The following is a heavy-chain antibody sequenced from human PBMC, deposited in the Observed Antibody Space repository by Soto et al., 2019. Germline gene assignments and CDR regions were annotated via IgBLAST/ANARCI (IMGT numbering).Heavy chain of an antibody. D-gene: IGHD4-17*01. J-gene: IGHJ3*02. CDR1: GGSISSYY. CDR2: IYYSGST. CDR3: ARLMTTVVTDAFDI. Sequence: SETLSLTCTVSGGSISSYYWSWIRQPPGKGLEWIGYIYYSGSTNYNPSLKSRVTISVDTSKNQFSLKLSSVTAADTAVYYCARLMTTVVTDAFDIWGQGTMVTVSS. V-gene: IGHV4-59*08.